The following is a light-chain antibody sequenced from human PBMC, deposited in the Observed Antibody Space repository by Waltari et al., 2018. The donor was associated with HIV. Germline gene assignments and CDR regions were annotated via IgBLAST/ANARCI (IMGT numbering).Light chain of an antibody. CDR3: CSYADNYHVV. CDR1: SSDVGGYNY. V-gene: IGLV2-11*01. Sequence: QSSLTQPRSVSGSPGQSVTISCTGTSSDVGGYNYVSWYQHHPGKAPKFMIYDVNKRPSGVPDRFSGSKSGNTASLTISGLQAEDEADYYCCSYADNYHVVFGGGTKLTVL. J-gene: IGLJ2*01. CDR2: DVN.